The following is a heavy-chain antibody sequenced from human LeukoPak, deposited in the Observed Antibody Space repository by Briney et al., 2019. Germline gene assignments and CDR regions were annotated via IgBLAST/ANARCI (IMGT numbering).Heavy chain of an antibody. Sequence: GGSLRLSCAASGFTFSSYAMHWVRQAPGKGLEWVAVISYDGSNKYYADSVKGRFTISRDNSKNTLYLQMNSLRAEDTAVYYCAKGGAVSSKSITMIRGTRRYYYYMDVWSKGTTVTISS. CDR1: GFTFSSYA. D-gene: IGHD3-10*01. CDR2: ISYDGSNK. CDR3: AKGGAVSSKSITMIRGTRRYYYYMDV. V-gene: IGHV3-30*04. J-gene: IGHJ6*03.